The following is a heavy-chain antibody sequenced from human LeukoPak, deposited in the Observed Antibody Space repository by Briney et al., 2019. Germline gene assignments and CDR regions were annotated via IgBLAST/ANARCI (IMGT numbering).Heavy chain of an antibody. CDR3: ARGRCRNSGCRPYFDY. CDR2: INHSGST. CDR1: GGSFSGYY. V-gene: IGHV4-34*01. D-gene: IGHD3-22*01. J-gene: IGHJ4*02. Sequence: SETLSLTCAVYGGSFSGYYWSWIRQPPGKGLEWIGEINHSGSTNYNPSLKSRVTISVDTSKNQFSLNLRSVTAEDTGIYYCARGRCRNSGCRPYFDYWGQGTQVTVSS.